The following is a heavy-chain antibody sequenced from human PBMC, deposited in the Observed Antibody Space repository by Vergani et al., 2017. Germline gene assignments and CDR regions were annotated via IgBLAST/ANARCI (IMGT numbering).Heavy chain of an antibody. CDR1: GFTFSSYW. CDR3: ASLYYDSSGYDHDAFDI. Sequence: EVQLVESGGGLVQPGGSLRLSCAASGFTFSSYWMSWVRQAPGKGLEWVANIKQDGCEKYYVDSVKGRFTISRDNAKNSLYLQMNSLRAEDTAVYYCASLYYDSSGYDHDAFDIWGQGTMVTVSS. D-gene: IGHD3-22*01. V-gene: IGHV3-7*01. CDR2: IKQDGCEK. J-gene: IGHJ3*02.